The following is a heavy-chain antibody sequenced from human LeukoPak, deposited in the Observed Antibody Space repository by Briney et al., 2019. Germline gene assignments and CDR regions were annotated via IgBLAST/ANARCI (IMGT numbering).Heavy chain of an antibody. D-gene: IGHD3-10*01. CDR1: GDSITRDF. J-gene: IGHJ2*01. CDR3: DKVSGSFPTHWYFDL. Sequence: SETLSLTCTVSGDSITRDFCAWIRQPPGEGLESIGYVSHSGAPNSNPSLKSLATLSLDTSTNEFSLTLRPVTATDTSFYYCDKVSGSFPTHWYFDLWGRGTIVTVSS. V-gene: IGHV4-59*03. CDR2: VSHSGAP.